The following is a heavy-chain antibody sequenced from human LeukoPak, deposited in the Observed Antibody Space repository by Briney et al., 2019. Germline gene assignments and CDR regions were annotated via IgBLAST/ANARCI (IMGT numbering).Heavy chain of an antibody. Sequence: GESLKISCKGSGYNFITYWVAWVRQLPGKGLEWMGMIRPMNSDVRYSPSFQGQVTISADRSINTAYLQWSSLTASDTAMYYCASRPFETTVVPWDFYWGQGTQVTVSS. CDR1: GYNFITYW. J-gene: IGHJ4*02. CDR3: ASRPFETTVVPWDFY. D-gene: IGHD4-23*01. CDR2: IRPMNSDV. V-gene: IGHV5-51*01.